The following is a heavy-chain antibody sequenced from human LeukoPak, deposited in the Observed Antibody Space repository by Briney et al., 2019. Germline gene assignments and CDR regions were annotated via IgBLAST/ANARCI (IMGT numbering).Heavy chain of an antibody. CDR1: GFTFSSYA. CDR3: ARGATYSSGWYQQNYNWFDP. J-gene: IGHJ5*02. CDR2: ISYDGSNK. D-gene: IGHD6-19*01. V-gene: IGHV3-30*04. Sequence: GRSLRLSCAASGFTFSSYAMHWVRQAPGKGLEWVAVISYDGSNKYYADSVKGRFTISRDNSKNTLYLQMNSLRAEDTAVYYCARGATYSSGWYQQNYNWFDPWGQGTLVTVTS.